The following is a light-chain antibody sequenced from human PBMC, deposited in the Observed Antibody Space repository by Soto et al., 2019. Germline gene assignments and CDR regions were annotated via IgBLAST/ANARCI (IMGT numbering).Light chain of an antibody. V-gene: IGLV1-44*01. CDR1: SSNVGGNP. CDR2: TNT. J-gene: IGLJ1*01. Sequence: QSVPTQPPSASGTPGQRVTISCSGSSSNVGGNPVNWYQHVPTTAPKLLIYTNTQRPSGVPDRFSGSKSGTSASLAISGLQSEDEADYYCASWDDSLNGPVFGTGTKLTVL. CDR3: ASWDDSLNGPV.